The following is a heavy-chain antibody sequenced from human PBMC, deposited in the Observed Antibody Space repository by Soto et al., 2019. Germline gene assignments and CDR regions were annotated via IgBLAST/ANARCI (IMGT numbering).Heavy chain of an antibody. D-gene: IGHD6-19*01. CDR2: IRRKANSYTT. J-gene: IGHJ6*02. V-gene: IGHV3-72*01. Sequence: EVQLVESGGGLVQPGGSLRLSCAASGLIFSDYHMDWVRQAPGKGLEWVGSIRRKANSYTTEYAASVKGRFTISRDESKNSLYLQLNSLKSEDTAVYYCAMLGGWSGGSSGMDVWGQGTTVTVSS. CDR1: GLIFSDYH. CDR3: AMLGGWSGGSSGMDV.